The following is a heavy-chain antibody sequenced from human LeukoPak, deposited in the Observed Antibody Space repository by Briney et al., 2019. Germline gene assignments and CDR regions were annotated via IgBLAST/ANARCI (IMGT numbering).Heavy chain of an antibody. Sequence: SETVSLTCTVSGGSISSYYWNWIRQPAGKGLEWIGRICTSGSTNYNPSLKSRVTMSVDTSKNQFSLKLSSVTAADTAVYYCARDRVYSGYDSRPHNWFDPWGQGTLVTVSS. CDR1: GGSISSYY. D-gene: IGHD5-12*01. V-gene: IGHV4-4*07. J-gene: IGHJ5*02. CDR3: ARDRVYSGYDSRPHNWFDP. CDR2: ICTSGST.